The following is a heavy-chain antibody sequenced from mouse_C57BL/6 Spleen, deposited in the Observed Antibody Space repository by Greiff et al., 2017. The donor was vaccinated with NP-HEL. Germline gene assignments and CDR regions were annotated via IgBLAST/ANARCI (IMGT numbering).Heavy chain of an antibody. Sequence: QVQLQQPGAELVMPGASVKLSCKASGYTFTSYWMHWVKQRPGQGLEWIGEIDPSDSYTNYNPKFKGKSTLTVDKSSSTAYMQLSSLTSEDSAVYYCARKGYGSFDYWGQGTTLTVSS. CDR2: IDPSDSYT. D-gene: IGHD1-1*01. V-gene: IGHV1-69*01. CDR1: GYTFTSYW. J-gene: IGHJ2*01. CDR3: ARKGYGSFDY.